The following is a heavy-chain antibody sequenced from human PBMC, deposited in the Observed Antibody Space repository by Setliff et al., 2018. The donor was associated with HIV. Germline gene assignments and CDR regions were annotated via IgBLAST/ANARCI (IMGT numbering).Heavy chain of an antibody. CDR1: GYTFTGYY. V-gene: IGHV1-2*06. CDR3: AREGLAYCGGDCSTGAFDI. Sequence: ASVKVSCEASGYTFTGYYVHWVRQAPGQGLEWMGRINPNSGGTNYAQKFQGRVTMTRDPPISTAYMELSRLRSDDTAVYYCAREGLAYCGGDCSTGAFDIWGQGPMVTVSS. CDR2: INPNSGGT. D-gene: IGHD2-21*02. J-gene: IGHJ3*02.